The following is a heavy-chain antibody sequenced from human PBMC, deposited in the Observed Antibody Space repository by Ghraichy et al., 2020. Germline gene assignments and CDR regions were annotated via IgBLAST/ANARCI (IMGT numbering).Heavy chain of an antibody. Sequence: GGSLRLSCAASGFTVSSNYMSWVRQAPGKGLEWVSVIYSGGSTYYADSVKGRFTISRDNSKNTLYLQMNSLRAEDTAVYYCARGPYSGSYSSVYWGQGTLVTVSS. J-gene: IGHJ4*02. CDR1: GFTVSSNY. V-gene: IGHV3-53*01. CDR3: ARGPYSGSYSSVY. CDR2: IYSGGST. D-gene: IGHD1-26*01.